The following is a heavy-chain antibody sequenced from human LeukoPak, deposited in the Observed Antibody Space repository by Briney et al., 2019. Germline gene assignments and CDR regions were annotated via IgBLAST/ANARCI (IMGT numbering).Heavy chain of an antibody. CDR2: ISGYNGNT. CDR3: ARPQEEDGYNYNWAFDY. V-gene: IGHV1-18*01. D-gene: IGHD5-24*01. Sequence: ASVKVSCKASGYTFTSHGISWVRQAPGQGLEWMGWISGYNGNTNYAQKLQGRVTMTTDTSTSTAYMELRSLRSDDTAVYYCARPQEEDGYNYNWAFDYWGQGTLVTVSS. J-gene: IGHJ4*02. CDR1: GYTFTSHG.